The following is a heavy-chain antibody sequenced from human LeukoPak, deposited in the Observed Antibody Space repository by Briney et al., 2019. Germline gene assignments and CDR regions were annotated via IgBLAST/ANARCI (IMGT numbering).Heavy chain of an antibody. Sequence: GGSLRLSCAASGFTFSSYAMSWVRQAPGKGLEWVSAISGSGGSTYYADSVKGRFTISRDNSKNTLYLQMNSLGAEDTAVYYCAKVRSGSHTHFDYWGQGTLVTVSS. V-gene: IGHV3-23*01. CDR1: GFTFSSYA. J-gene: IGHJ4*02. CDR3: AKVRSGSHTHFDY. D-gene: IGHD1-26*01. CDR2: ISGSGGST.